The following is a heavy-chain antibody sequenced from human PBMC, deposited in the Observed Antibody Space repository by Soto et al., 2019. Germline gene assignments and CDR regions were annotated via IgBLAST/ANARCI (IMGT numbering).Heavy chain of an antibody. CDR2: IYYAGNT. Sequence: SETLSLTCTVSGGSISSSSYYWGWIRQPPGKGLEWIASIYYAGNTYYNPSLKGRVTISVDTSRNQFSLKLSSVTAADTAVYYCARLGYSGSYYVFDYWGQGTLVTVSS. D-gene: IGHD1-26*01. J-gene: IGHJ4*02. CDR1: GGSISSSSYY. CDR3: ARLGYSGSYYVFDY. V-gene: IGHV4-39*01.